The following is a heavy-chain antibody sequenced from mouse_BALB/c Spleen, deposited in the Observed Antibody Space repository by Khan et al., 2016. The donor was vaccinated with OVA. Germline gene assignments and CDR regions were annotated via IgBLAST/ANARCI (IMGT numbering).Heavy chain of an antibody. Sequence: QVQLKESGPGLVQPSQSLSITCTVSGFSLTTYGVHWVRQSPGKGLEWLGMIWSGGSTDYNAAFISRLSISKYNSKSQVFFKMDSPQANDTAIYYCARNYDYDEGLAYWGQVTLVTVSA. CDR1: GFSLTTYG. CDR2: IWSGGST. V-gene: IGHV2-2*02. J-gene: IGHJ3*01. D-gene: IGHD2-4*01. CDR3: ARNYDYDEGLAY.